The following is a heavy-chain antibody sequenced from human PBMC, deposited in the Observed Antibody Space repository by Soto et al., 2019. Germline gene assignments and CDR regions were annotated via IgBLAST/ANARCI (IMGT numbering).Heavy chain of an antibody. CDR2: FNTYNGNT. CDR1: GYTFTSYG. CDR3: ARAQTPTASDY. Sequence: QVQLVQSGAEVKKPGASVKVSCKASGYTFTSYGITWVRQAPGQGLEWMGWFNTYNGNTTNAQKCQGRVTMTTDPSPSTAPMELRSLRTDDTAVYYCARAQTPTASDYWGQGPLVTVSS. D-gene: IGHD4-4*01. V-gene: IGHV1-18*01. J-gene: IGHJ4*02.